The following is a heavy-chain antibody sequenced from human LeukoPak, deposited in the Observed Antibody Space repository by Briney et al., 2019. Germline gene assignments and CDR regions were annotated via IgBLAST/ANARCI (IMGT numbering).Heavy chain of an antibody. CDR1: GGSISNGDHY. V-gene: IGHV4-31*03. Sequence: SETLSLTCTVSGGSISNGDHYWSWIRQHPGRGLEWIGHIYYSGSTYYNPSLKSRVTISVDTSKNQFSLKLSSVTAADTAVYYCARDSPPSNYYDFWSGYYTAQYYFDYWGQGTLVTVSS. J-gene: IGHJ4*02. D-gene: IGHD3-3*01. CDR2: IYYSGST. CDR3: ARDSPPSNYYDFWSGYYTAQYYFDY.